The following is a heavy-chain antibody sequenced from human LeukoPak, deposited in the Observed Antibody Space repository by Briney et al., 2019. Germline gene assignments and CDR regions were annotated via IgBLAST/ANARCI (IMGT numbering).Heavy chain of an antibody. CDR3: VRETGYCASVCLKSNWFDP. J-gene: IGHJ5*02. V-gene: IGHV3-23*01. Sequence: GGSLRLSCAASGFPFSNHAMSWVRQPPGKGLEWVAAISNGNTYYADSVRGRFTISRDDSRNMVYLQMNSLRDEDTALYYCVRETGYCASVCLKSNWFDPWGQGTLVTVSS. D-gene: IGHD2-21*02. CDR2: ISNGNT. CDR1: GFPFSNHA.